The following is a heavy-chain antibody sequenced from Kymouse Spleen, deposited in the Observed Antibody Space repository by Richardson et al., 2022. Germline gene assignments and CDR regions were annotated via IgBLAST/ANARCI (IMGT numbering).Heavy chain of an antibody. Sequence: EVQLVESGGGLIQPGGSLRLSCAASGFTVSSNYMSWVRQAPGKGLEWVSVIYSGGSTYYADSVKGRFTISRDNSKNTLYLQMNSLRAEDTAVYYCARDPYDILTGSPHYGMDVWGQGTTVTVSS. CDR2: IYSGGST. CDR1: GFTVSSNY. J-gene: IGHJ6*02. V-gene: IGHV3-53*01. D-gene: IGHD3-9*01. CDR3: ARDPYDILTGSPHYGMDV.